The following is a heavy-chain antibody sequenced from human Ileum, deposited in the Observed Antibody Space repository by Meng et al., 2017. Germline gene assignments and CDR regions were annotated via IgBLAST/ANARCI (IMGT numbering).Heavy chain of an antibody. CDR1: GVSISSAIW. V-gene: IGHV4-4*02. CDR2: IFQSGST. CDR3: AKAAAYNLDI. D-gene: IGHD1-14*01. J-gene: IGHJ4*02. Sequence: QVQWQGPGPGLVKPSGTLSLTCAVSGVSISSAIWWGWVRQPPGKGLEWIGEIFQSGSTNYNPSLKSRVSISVDKSKNHLSLSLSSVTAADTAVYYCAKAAAYNLDIWGQGVLVTVSS.